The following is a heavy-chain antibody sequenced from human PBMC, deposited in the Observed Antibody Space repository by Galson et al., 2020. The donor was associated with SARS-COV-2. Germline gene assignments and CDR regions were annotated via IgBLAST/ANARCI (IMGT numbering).Heavy chain of an antibody. CDR2: INHSGST. Sequence: RQPPGKGLEWIGEINHSGSTNYNPSLKSRVTISVDTSKNQFSLKLSSVTAADTAVYYCATGGYFYYYGMDVWGQGTTVTVSS. CDR3: ATGGYFYYYGMDV. J-gene: IGHJ6*02. D-gene: IGHD2-15*01. V-gene: IGHV4-34*01.